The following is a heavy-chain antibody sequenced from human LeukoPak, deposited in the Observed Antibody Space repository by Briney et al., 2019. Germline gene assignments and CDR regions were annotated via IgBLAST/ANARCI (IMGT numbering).Heavy chain of an antibody. CDR2: IGDTGDST. Sequence: PGGSLRLSCAASGFTFRTYGMTWVRQAPGKGLEWVSTIGDTGDSTYYADSVKGRFTISRDNSESTLYLQMNGLRAEDTAIYFCATGAYCDHWGQGTLVTVSS. V-gene: IGHV3-23*01. J-gene: IGHJ4*02. CDR3: ATGAYCDH. CDR1: GFTFRTYG.